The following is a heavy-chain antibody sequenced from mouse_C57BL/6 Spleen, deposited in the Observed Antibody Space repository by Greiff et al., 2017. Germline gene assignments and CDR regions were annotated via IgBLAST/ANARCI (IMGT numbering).Heavy chain of an antibody. J-gene: IGHJ2*01. CDR3: ARSGFDYFDY. V-gene: IGHV1-42*01. CDR2: INPSTGGT. Sequence: VQLKESGPELVKPGASVKISCKASGYSFTGYYMNWVKQSPEKSLEWIGEINPSTGGTTYNQKFKAKATLTVDKSSSTAYMQLKSLTAEDSAGYYCARSGFDYFDYWGQGTTLTVSS. CDR1: GYSFTGYY.